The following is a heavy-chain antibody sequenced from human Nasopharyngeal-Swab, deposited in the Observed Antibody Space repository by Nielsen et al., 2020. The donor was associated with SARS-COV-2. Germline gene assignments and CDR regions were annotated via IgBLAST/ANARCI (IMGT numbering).Heavy chain of an antibody. Sequence: GESLKISCAASGFTVSSNYMSWVRQAPGKGLERVSLIYSGGSTDYADSVKGRFTISRDNSKNTLYLQMNSLRAEDTAVYYCARTYGSAFGESLDYWGQGTLVTVSS. D-gene: IGHD3-10*01. CDR1: GFTVSSNY. V-gene: IGHV3-66*01. CDR2: IYSGGST. CDR3: ARTYGSAFGESLDY. J-gene: IGHJ4*02.